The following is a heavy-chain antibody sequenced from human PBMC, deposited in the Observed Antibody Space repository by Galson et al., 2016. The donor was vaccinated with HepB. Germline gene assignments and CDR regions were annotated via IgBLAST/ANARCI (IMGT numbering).Heavy chain of an antibody. CDR1: RGSINSGDYY. CDR3: ARSARRAIAAAGLTDY. D-gene: IGHD6-13*01. V-gene: IGHV4-30-4*01. Sequence: LSLTCTVSRGSINSGDYYWSWLRQSPGKGLEWIGYIYFSGTTSYNPSLKSRVTILIDTSKNQFSLKLSSVTAADTAVYYCARSARRAIAAAGLTDYWGQGTLVTVSS. CDR2: IYFSGTT. J-gene: IGHJ4*02.